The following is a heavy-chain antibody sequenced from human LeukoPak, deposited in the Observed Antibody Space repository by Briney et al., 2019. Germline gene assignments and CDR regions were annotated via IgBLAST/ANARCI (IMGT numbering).Heavy chain of an antibody. CDR1: GFTFSSYA. CDR2: ISGSGGTT. CDR3: AKQAGGSGNYYYY. D-gene: IGHD3-10*01. Sequence: GSLRLSCEASGFTFSSYAMSWVRQAPGKGLGWVSAISGSGGTTYYADSAKGRFTISRDNSKNTLYLQMSSLRAEDTAVYFCAKQAGGSGNYYYYWGQGTLVTVSS. J-gene: IGHJ4*02. V-gene: IGHV3-23*01.